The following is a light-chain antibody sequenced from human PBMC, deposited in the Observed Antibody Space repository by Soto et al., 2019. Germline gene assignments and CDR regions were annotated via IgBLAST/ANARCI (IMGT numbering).Light chain of an antibody. Sequence: EIVLTQSPGTTSLSPGERATLSCRASQSVDSKYLAWYQQKPGQAPRILIFAASSRATGIPDRFSGSGSGTDFTLTISRLEPGDFAVYYCQQYGYSSWTFGQGTKV. J-gene: IGKJ1*01. CDR1: QSVDSKY. V-gene: IGKV3-20*01. CDR2: AAS. CDR3: QQYGYSSWT.